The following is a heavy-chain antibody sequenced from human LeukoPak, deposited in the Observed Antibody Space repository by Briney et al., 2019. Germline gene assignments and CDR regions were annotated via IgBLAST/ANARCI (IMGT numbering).Heavy chain of an antibody. Sequence: PSETLSLTCTVSGGSISSYYWSWIRQPPGKGLECIGYIYYSGSTNYNPSLKSRVTMSVDTSKNQFSLKLSSVSAADTAVYYCARGYYDSSGYWGLFDYWGQGTLVTVSS. V-gene: IGHV4-59*01. CDR3: ARGYYDSSGYWGLFDY. D-gene: IGHD3-22*01. CDR2: IYYSGST. CDR1: GGSISSYY. J-gene: IGHJ4*02.